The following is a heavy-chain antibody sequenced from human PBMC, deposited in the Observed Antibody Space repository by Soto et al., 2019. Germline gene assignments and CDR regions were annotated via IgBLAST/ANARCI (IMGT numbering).Heavy chain of an antibody. CDR1: GFTFSSYS. D-gene: IGHD6-13*01. CDR3: ASNQGYSSSWPRTEGYFQH. V-gene: IGHV3-21*01. J-gene: IGHJ1*01. Sequence: EVQLVESGGGLVKPGGSLRLSCAASGFTFSSYSMNWVRQAPGKGLEWVSSISSSSSYIYYADSVKGRFTISRDNAKNSLYLQMNSLRAEDTAVYYCASNQGYSSSWPRTEGYFQHWGQGTLVTVSS. CDR2: ISSSSSYI.